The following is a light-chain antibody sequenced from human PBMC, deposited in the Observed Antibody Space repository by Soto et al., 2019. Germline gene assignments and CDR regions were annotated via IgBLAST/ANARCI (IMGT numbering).Light chain of an antibody. J-gene: IGKJ5*01. CDR2: AAS. CDR1: QSISSY. CDR3: QQYYSYPIT. Sequence: DIQMTQSPSSLSASVGDRVTITCRASQSISSYLNWYQQKPGKAPKLLIYAASSLQSGVPSRFSGSGSGTDFTLTINSLQPEDFATYYCQQYYSYPITFGQGTRLEIK. V-gene: IGKV1-39*01.